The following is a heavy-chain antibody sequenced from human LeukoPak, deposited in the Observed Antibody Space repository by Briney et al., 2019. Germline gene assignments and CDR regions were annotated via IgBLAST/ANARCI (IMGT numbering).Heavy chain of an antibody. CDR2: IYPADSDT. D-gene: IGHD2-15*01. CDR1: GYTFTSYW. CDR3: ARHGSMSFTPLVY. V-gene: IGHV5-51*01. Sequence: GESLKISCKASGYTFTSYWIGWVRQMPGRGLEWMGFIYPADSDTKYSPSFQGQVIISAGKSTNTAYLEWSSLKPSDTATYYCARHGSMSFTPLVYWGQGTVVTVTS. J-gene: IGHJ4*02.